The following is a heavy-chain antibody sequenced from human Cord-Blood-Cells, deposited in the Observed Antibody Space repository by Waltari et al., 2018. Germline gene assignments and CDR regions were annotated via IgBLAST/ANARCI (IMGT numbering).Heavy chain of an antibody. CDR2: IYYSGST. CDR3: ARQGGGDIVVVPAADDAFDI. J-gene: IGHJ3*02. D-gene: IGHD2-2*01. Sequence: QLQLQESGPGLVKPSETLSLTCTVSGGSISSSSYYWGWIRQPPGKGLEWIGSIYYSGSTNYNPSLKSRVTISVDTSKNQFSLKLSSVTAADTAVYYCARQGGGDIVVVPAADDAFDIWGQGTMVTVSS. CDR1: GGSISSSSYY. V-gene: IGHV4-39*01.